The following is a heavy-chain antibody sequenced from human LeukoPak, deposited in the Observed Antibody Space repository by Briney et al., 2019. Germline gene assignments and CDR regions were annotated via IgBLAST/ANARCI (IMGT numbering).Heavy chain of an antibody. CDR3: AKIGRKYDFWTGFYEEEVDYMDV. CDR1: GFTFSTFA. Sequence: PGGSLRLSCAASGFTFSTFAMHWVRLSPGKGLEWVSSITGSGPYMLYADSVKHRFTISRDNSKNILYLQMNSLRVEDTAVYYCAKIGRKYDFWTGFYEEEVDYMDVWGKGTTVTVSS. CDR2: ITGSGPYM. V-gene: IGHV3-21*04. D-gene: IGHD3-3*01. J-gene: IGHJ6*03.